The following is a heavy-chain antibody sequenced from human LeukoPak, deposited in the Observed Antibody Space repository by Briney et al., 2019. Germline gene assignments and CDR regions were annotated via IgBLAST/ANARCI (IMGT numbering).Heavy chain of an antibody. Sequence: PGGSLRLSCAASGFTFSSYWMSWVRQAPGKGLEWVANIKHDASEEYYVDSVKGRFSISRDNAKNSLYLQMNSLRAEDTAVYYCVRVGTTSWYYWGQGTLVTVSS. CDR1: GFTFSSYW. V-gene: IGHV3-7*01. CDR3: VRVGTTSWYY. J-gene: IGHJ4*02. D-gene: IGHD2-2*01. CDR2: IKHDASEE.